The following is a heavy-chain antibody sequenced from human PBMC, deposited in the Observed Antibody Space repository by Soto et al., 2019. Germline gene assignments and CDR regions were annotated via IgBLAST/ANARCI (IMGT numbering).Heavy chain of an antibody. Sequence: SVKVSCKASGDTFSSYAISWVRQAPGKGLEWMGKIIPTFGRTNYAQKFQGRLTISADDSTSTAYMELTSLESDDTAVYYCARMATFGSLNWFDPWGQGTLVTVSS. CDR3: ARMATFGSLNWFDP. V-gene: IGHV1-69*13. D-gene: IGHD3-16*01. CDR1: GDTFSSYA. J-gene: IGHJ5*02. CDR2: IIPTFGRT.